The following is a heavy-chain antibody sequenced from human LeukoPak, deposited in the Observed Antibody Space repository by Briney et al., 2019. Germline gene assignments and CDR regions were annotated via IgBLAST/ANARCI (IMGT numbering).Heavy chain of an antibody. Sequence: PGGSLRLSCAVSGFTISSHGMHWVRQAPGKGPEWVAMIAYHGNTEYCGDSVKGRFTISRDNSKNTLYLQMDSLRAEDTAVYHCAKDWGSGGWCNYFDPWGQGTLVTVSS. J-gene: IGHJ5*02. CDR1: GFTISSHG. D-gene: IGHD6-19*01. CDR2: IAYHGNTE. CDR3: AKDWGSGGWCNYFDP. V-gene: IGHV3-30*18.